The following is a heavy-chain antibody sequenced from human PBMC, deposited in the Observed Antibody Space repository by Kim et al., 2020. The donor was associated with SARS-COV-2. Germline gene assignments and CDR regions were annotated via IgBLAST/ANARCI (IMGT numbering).Heavy chain of an antibody. D-gene: IGHD3-10*01. J-gene: IGHJ4*02. Sequence: ADPVKGRFTISRDNSKNTLFLQMNSLRAEDSAVYYCAKDPGPYGSGSFDYWGQGTLVAVSS. CDR3: AKDPGPYGSGSFDY. V-gene: IGHV3-23*01.